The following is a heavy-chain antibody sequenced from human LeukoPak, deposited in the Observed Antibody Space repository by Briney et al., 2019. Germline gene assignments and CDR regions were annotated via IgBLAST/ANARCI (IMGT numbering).Heavy chain of an antibody. V-gene: IGHV1-2*02. CDR3: ARDQFSDYYDSSGYYSRHYYYYMDV. D-gene: IGHD3-22*01. CDR2: INANSGAT. J-gene: IGHJ6*03. Sequence: ASVKVSCKTSGYTFTGYYMHWVRQAPGQGLEWMGWINANSGATKSAQKFQGRVTMTRDTSISTAYMDLSRLKSDDTAVYYCARDQFSDYYDSSGYYSRHYYYYMDVWGKGTTVTVSS. CDR1: GYTFTGYY.